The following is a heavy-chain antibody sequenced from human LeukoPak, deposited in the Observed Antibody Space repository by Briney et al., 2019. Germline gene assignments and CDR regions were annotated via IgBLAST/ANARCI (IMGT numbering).Heavy chain of an antibody. Sequence: PGGSLRLSCAASGVTFSDYHMTWIRQAPGKGLEWVSYISGSSIYTRYADSVKGRFTISRDNAKNSLYLQMNSLRAEDTALYYCVRDISGYYFDYWGQGTLVTVSS. CDR2: ISGSSIYT. V-gene: IGHV3-11*05. J-gene: IGHJ4*02. D-gene: IGHD3-22*01. CDR1: GVTFSDYH. CDR3: VRDISGYYFDY.